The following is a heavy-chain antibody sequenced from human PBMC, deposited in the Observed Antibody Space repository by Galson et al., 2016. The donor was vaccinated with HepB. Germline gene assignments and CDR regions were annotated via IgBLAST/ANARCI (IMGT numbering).Heavy chain of an antibody. CDR2: SIPIVGIG. J-gene: IGHJ5*01. Sequence: SVKVSCKASGDTLNNFAVNWVRQAPGQGLEWVGRSIPIVGIGTFSQRSQGRVTITADKSTNTGYMELRSLTSEDTAVYFCVREDAYSYFFDSWGPGTLVAVPS. CDR1: GDTLNNFA. V-gene: IGHV1-69*04. CDR3: VREDAYSYFFDS. D-gene: IGHD5-24*01.